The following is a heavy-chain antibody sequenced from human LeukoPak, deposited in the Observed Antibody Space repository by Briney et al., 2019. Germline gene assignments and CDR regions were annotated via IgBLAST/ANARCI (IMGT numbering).Heavy chain of an antibody. CDR1: GGSISSYY. CDR3: ARAILGTYYYFDF. J-gene: IGHJ4*02. V-gene: IGHV4-59*01. CDR2: IFYTGST. Sequence: SETLSLTCTVSGGSISSYYWSWIRQPPGKGLEWIGHIFYTGSTNCNPSLKSRVTISVDTSKNQFSLKLSSMTAADTAVYYCARAILGTYYYFDFWGQGTLVAVSS. D-gene: IGHD1-26*01.